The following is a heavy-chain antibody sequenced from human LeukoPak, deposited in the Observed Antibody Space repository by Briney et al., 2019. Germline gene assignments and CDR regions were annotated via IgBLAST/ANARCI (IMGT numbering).Heavy chain of an antibody. V-gene: IGHV3-7*01. J-gene: IGHJ4*02. CDR3: ARECLISSASDY. CDR2: IKQDGSET. CDR1: GFTFSSYW. Sequence: GGSLRLSYAASGFTFSSYWMSWVRQAPGKGLEWVANIKQDGSETYYVDSVKGRFTISRDNAKNSLYLQMNSLRADDTAVYYCARECLISSASDYWGQGTLVTVSS. D-gene: IGHD6-25*01.